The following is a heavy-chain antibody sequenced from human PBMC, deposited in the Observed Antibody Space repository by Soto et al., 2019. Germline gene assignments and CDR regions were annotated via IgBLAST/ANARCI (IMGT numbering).Heavy chain of an antibody. Sequence: WGSLRLSCTASEFTFSNYPMTWVRQPPGKGLEWVSTISATGGATLYADSVRGRFTVSRDNSKNTLYLQMPNLRADDTAVYFRAKEMIASTMADFFDSWGPGTLVTVSS. V-gene: IGHV3-23*01. D-gene: IGHD2-21*01. CDR3: AKEMIASTMADFFDS. J-gene: IGHJ4*02. CDR2: ISATGGAT. CDR1: EFTFSNYP.